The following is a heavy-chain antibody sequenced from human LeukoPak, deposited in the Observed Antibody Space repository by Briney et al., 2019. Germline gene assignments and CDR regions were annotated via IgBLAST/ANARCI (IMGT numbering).Heavy chain of an antibody. CDR3: ARQWLATGNWFDP. J-gene: IGHJ5*02. V-gene: IGHV4-59*08. Sequence: PSETLSLTCTVSGGSISSYWSWIRQPPGKGLEWIGCIYYSGCTNYNPSLKSRVTLSVDTSKNRFSLQLTSAPAADTSVYSCARQWLATGNWFDPWGQGTLVTVSS. D-gene: IGHD6-19*01. CDR1: GGSISSY. CDR2: IYYSGCT.